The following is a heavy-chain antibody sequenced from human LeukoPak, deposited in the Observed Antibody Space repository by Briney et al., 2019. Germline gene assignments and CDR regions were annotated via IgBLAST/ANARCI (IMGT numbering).Heavy chain of an antibody. D-gene: IGHD2-15*01. CDR2: ISSSSSYI. CDR3: ARDLSPEYCSGGSCYFDAFDI. CDR1: GFTFSSYS. J-gene: IGHJ3*02. Sequence: PGGSLRLSCAASGFTFSSYSMNWVRQAPGKGLEWVSSISSSSSYIYYADSVKGRFTISRDNAKNSLYLQMNSLRAEDTAVYYCARDLSPEYCSGGSCYFDAFDIWGQGTMVTVSS. V-gene: IGHV3-21*01.